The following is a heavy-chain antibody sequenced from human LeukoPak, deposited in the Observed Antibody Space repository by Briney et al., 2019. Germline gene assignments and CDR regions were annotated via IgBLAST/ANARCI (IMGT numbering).Heavy chain of an antibody. J-gene: IGHJ4*02. CDR2: ISYDGSNK. Sequence: PGRSLRLSCAASGFTFSSYGMHWVRQAPGKGLEWVAVISYDGSNKYYADSVKGRFTISRDNSKNTLYLQMNSLRAEDTAVYYCAKVPYGDYVFDYWGRGTLVTVSS. CDR3: AKVPYGDYVFDY. V-gene: IGHV3-30*18. CDR1: GFTFSSYG. D-gene: IGHD4-17*01.